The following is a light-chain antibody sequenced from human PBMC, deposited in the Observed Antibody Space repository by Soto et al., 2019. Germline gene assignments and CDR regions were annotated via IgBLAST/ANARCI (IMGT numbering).Light chain of an antibody. Sequence: QSVLTQPASVSGSPGQSITISCTGTNSDVGSSNSVSWYQHHPGKAPKLIIYDVNSRPSGVSNRFSGSKSGNTASLTISGLHVEDEADYYCSSYTKNSPNCVFGTGTEVNVL. J-gene: IGLJ1*01. CDR3: SSYTKNSPNCV. CDR2: DVN. V-gene: IGLV2-14*03. CDR1: NSDVGSSNS.